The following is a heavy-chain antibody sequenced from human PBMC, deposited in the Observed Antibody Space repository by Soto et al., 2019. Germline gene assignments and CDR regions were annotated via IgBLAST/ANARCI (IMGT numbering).Heavy chain of an antibody. J-gene: IGHJ4*02. V-gene: IGHV3-23*01. Sequence: GGSLRLSGAASGFTFRSYAMSWVRQAPGKGLEWVSGISGSGGSTDYAESVKGRFTISRDNAKNPLLLQMNSLRADDTAVYYWASRLAGEGLQYWGQGTLVTVSS. CDR3: ASRLAGEGLQY. CDR2: ISGSGGST. CDR1: GFTFRSYA. D-gene: IGHD3-16*01.